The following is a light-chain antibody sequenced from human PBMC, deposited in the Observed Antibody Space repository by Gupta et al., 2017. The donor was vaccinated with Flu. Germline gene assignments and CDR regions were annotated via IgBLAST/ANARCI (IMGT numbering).Light chain of an antibody. J-gene: IGKJ5*01. V-gene: IGKV3-11*01. CDR3: QHRVNWPPGT. CDR1: QTVSTY. CDR2: DTS. Sequence: TVLTQTPATLSLSPGERATLSCRASQTVSTYLAWYQHTPGQAPRLLIYDTSVRATGIPARFSGTGSGTEFTLTISSLEPEDSAIYYCQHRVNWPPGTFGQGTRLEIK.